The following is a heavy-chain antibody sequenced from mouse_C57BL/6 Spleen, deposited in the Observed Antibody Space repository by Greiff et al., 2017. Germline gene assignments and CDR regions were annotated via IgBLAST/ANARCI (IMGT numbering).Heavy chain of an antibody. CDR2: INPSSGYT. D-gene: IGHD2-2*01. CDR3: AKHDGYDVWFAY. J-gene: IGHJ3*01. V-gene: IGHV1-7*01. Sequence: VQLQQSGAELAKPGASVKLSCKASGYTFTSYWMHWVKQRPGQGLEWIGYINPSSGYTKYNQKFKDKATVTADKSSSTAYMQLSSLTYEDSAVYYGAKHDGYDVWFAYGGQGTLVTVSA. CDR1: GYTFTSYW.